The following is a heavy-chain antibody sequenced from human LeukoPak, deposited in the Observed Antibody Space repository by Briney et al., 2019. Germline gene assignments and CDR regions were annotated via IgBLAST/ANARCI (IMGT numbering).Heavy chain of an antibody. Sequence: GGSLRLSCAASGFTFDDYAMHWVRQAPGKGLEWVSGISWNSGSIGYADSVKGRFTISRDNAKNSLYLQMNSLRAEDTALYFGAKDSQTGYCSGGSCYSGWFDPWGQGALVTVSS. CDR2: ISWNSGSI. CDR1: GFTFDDYA. J-gene: IGHJ5*02. CDR3: AKDSQTGYCSGGSCYSGWFDP. V-gene: IGHV3-9*01. D-gene: IGHD2-15*01.